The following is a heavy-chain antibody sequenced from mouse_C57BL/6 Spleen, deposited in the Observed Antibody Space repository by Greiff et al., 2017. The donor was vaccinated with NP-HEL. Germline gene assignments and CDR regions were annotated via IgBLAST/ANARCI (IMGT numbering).Heavy chain of an antibody. CDR3: ARSGTGTPLFDY. J-gene: IGHJ2*01. CDR1: GYAFSSYW. D-gene: IGHD4-1*01. Sequence: QVQLQQSGAELVKPGASVKISCKASGYAFSSYWMNWVKQRPGKGLEWIGQIYPGDGDTNYNGKFKGKATLTADKSSSTAYMQLSSLTSEDSAVYFCARSGTGTPLFDYWGQGTTLTVSS. CDR2: IYPGDGDT. V-gene: IGHV1-80*01.